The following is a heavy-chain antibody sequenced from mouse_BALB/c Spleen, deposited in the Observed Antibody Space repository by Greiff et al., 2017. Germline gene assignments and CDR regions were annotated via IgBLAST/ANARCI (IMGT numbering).Heavy chain of an antibody. V-gene: IGHV10S3*01. CDR3: VRDRYDGYYDGFAY. J-gene: IGHJ3*01. CDR1: GFTFNTNA. D-gene: IGHD2-3*01. CDR2: IRSKSNNYAT. Sequence: GGGLVQPKGSLKLSCAASGFTFNTNAMNWVRQAPGKGLEWVARIRSKSNNYATYYADSVKDRFTISRDDSQSMLYLQMNNLKTEDTAMYYCVRDRYDGYYDGFAYWGQGTLVTVSA.